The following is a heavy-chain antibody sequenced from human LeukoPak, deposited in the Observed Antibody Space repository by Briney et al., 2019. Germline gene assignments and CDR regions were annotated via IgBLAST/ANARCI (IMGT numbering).Heavy chain of an antibody. Sequence: TGGSLRLSCAASGFTFSSYSMNWVRQAPGKGLEWVSSISSSSSYIYYADSVKGRFTISRDNAKNSLYLQMNSLRAEDTAVYYCARDGTHMDCGGDCYTFDIWGQGTMVTVS. V-gene: IGHV3-21*01. J-gene: IGHJ3*02. CDR3: ARDGTHMDCGGDCYTFDI. D-gene: IGHD2-21*01. CDR1: GFTFSSYS. CDR2: ISSSSSYI.